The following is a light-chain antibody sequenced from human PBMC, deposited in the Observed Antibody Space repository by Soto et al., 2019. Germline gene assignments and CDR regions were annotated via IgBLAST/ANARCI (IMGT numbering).Light chain of an antibody. V-gene: IGLV1-51*01. CDR1: SSNIGNNY. Sequence: VLAQPPSVSAAPGQKVTISCSGSSSNIGNNYVSWYQQLPGTAPKLLIYDNNKRPSGIPDRFSGSKSGTSATLGITGLQTGDEADYYCGTWDSSLSAEVFGTGTKVTVL. J-gene: IGLJ1*01. CDR3: GTWDSSLSAEV. CDR2: DNN.